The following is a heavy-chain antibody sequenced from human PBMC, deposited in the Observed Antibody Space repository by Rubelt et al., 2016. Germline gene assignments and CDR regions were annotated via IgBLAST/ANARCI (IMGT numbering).Heavy chain of an antibody. V-gene: IGHV4-39*07. D-gene: IGHD4-17*01. J-gene: IGHJ6*03. CDR2: IYYSGST. CDR1: GGSISSSSYY. CDR3: ARGGIRPHFHGDLGYYYYYMDV. Sequence: ETLSLTCTVSGGSISSSSYYWGWIRQPPGKGLEWIGSIYYSGSTYYNPSLKSRVTISVDTSKNQFSLKLSSVTAADTAVYYCARGGIRPHFHGDLGYYYYYMDVWGKGTTVTVSS.